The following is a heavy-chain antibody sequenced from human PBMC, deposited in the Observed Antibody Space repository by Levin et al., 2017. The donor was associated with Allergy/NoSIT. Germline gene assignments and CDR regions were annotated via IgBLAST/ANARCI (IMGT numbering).Heavy chain of an antibody. CDR2: IIPIFGTA. D-gene: IGHD1-1*01. Sequence: SEDIGRGEQGDGQGLEWMGGIIPIFGTANYAQKFQGRVTITADESTSTAYMELSSLRSEDTAVYYCARGRPTGPPTWVDYWGQGTLVTVSS. J-gene: IGHJ4*02. CDR1: SED. V-gene: IGHV1-69*01. CDR3: ARGRPTGPPTWVDY.